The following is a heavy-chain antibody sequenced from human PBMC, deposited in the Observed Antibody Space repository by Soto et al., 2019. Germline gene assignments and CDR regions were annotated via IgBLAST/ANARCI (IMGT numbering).Heavy chain of an antibody. D-gene: IGHD2-2*01. J-gene: IGHJ5*02. CDR1: GYSISSGYY. V-gene: IGHV4-38-2*02. Sequence: SETLSLACAVSGYSISSGYYWGWILQPPGKGLEWIGSIYHSGSTYYNPSLKSRVTISVDTSKNQFSLKLSSVTAADTAVYYCARDRLSVVPAAIGWFDPWGQGTLATVSS. CDR2: IYHSGST. CDR3: ARDRLSVVPAAIGWFDP.